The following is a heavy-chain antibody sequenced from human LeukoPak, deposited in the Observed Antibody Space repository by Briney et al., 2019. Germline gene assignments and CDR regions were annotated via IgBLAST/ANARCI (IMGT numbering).Heavy chain of an antibody. Sequence: GGSLRLSCAASGFTFSSYSMNWVRQAPGKGLEWVSSISSSSSYIYYADSVKGRFTISRDNAKNSLYLQMNSLRAEDTAVYYCARDFHYYDSSGYQNWFDPWGQGTLVTVS. J-gene: IGHJ5*02. D-gene: IGHD3-22*01. CDR3: ARDFHYYDSSGYQNWFDP. CDR1: GFTFSSYS. V-gene: IGHV3-21*01. CDR2: ISSSSSYI.